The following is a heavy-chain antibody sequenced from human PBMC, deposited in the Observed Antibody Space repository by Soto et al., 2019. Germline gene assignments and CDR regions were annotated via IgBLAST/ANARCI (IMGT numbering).Heavy chain of an antibody. CDR3: AMGNRLRSYNWFDP. CDR2: IIPIFGTA. Sequence: QVQLVQSGAEVKKPGSSVKVSCKASGGTFSSYAISWVRQAPGQGLEWTGGIIPIFGTANYAQKFQGRVTITADESTSTAYMELSSLRSEDTAVYYCAMGNRLRSYNWFDPWGQGTLVTVSS. V-gene: IGHV1-69*01. CDR1: GGTFSSYA. D-gene: IGHD7-27*01. J-gene: IGHJ5*02.